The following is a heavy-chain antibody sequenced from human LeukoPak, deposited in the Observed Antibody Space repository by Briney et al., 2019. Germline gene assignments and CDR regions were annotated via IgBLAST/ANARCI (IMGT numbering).Heavy chain of an antibody. CDR2: INHSGST. CDR1: GGSISSYY. Sequence: SETLSLTCTVSGGSISSYYWSWIRQPPGKGLEWIGEINHSGSTNYNPSLKSRVTISVDTSKNQFSLKLSSVTAADTAVYYCARGLDGSWYYFDYWGQGTLVTVSS. D-gene: IGHD6-13*01. V-gene: IGHV4-34*01. J-gene: IGHJ4*02. CDR3: ARGLDGSWYYFDY.